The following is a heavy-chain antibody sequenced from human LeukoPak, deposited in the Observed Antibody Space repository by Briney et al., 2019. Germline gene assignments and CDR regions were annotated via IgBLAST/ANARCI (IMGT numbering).Heavy chain of an antibody. CDR1: GFSFSSFI. D-gene: IGHD1-1*01. CDR3: AIQGYSWNDAAFDI. V-gene: IGHV3-48*04. CDR2: IPSSSGAI. J-gene: IGHJ3*02. Sequence: PGGSLRLSCAASGFSFSSFIMNWVRPAPGKGLEWLSYIPSSSGAIYYADSVKGRFIISRDNAKNSLSLQMNSLRVEDTALYYCAIQGYSWNDAAFDIWGQGTMVTVSS.